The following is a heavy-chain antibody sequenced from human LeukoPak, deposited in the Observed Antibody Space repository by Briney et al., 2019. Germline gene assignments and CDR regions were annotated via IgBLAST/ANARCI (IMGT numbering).Heavy chain of an antibody. CDR1: GFTFSSYA. CDR3: ANLYYYDSSEGYFDY. Sequence: GGSLRLSCAASGFTFSSYAMSWVRQAPGKGLEWVSAISGSGGSTYYADSVKGRFTISRDNSKNTLYLQMNSLRAEDTAVYYCANLYYYDSSEGYFDYWGQGTLVTVSS. J-gene: IGHJ4*02. CDR2: ISGSGGST. D-gene: IGHD3-22*01. V-gene: IGHV3-23*01.